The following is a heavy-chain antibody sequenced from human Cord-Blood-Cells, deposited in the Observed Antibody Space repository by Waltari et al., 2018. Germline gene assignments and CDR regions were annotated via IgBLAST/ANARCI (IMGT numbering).Heavy chain of an antibody. D-gene: IGHD6-13*01. CDR1: AFTFRSYW. V-gene: IGHV3-7*01. CDR2: IKQDGSEK. CDR3: ARDYSQLGDAFDI. Sequence: EVQLVESGGGLVQPGGSLRLSCAAPAFTFRSYWMSWAPQAPGKGLEWVANIKQDGSEKYYVDSVKGRFTISRDNAKNSLYLQMNSLRAEDTAVYYCARDYSQLGDAFDIWGQGTMVTVSS. J-gene: IGHJ3*02.